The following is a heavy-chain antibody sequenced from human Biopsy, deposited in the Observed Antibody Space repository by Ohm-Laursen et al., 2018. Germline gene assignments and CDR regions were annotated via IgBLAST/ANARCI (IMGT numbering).Heavy chain of an antibody. CDR3: AREQHPYIDVLTDSFSYVPMDV. J-gene: IGHJ6*04. D-gene: IGHD3-9*01. CDR1: GGTFTTYG. Sequence: SVKVSCKASGGTFTTYGFNWVRQALGQGLEWMGRIIPILGRPTYAQKFQGRVTITADTSTGTVFMDLSTLRSGDSALYYCAREQHPYIDVLTDSFSYVPMDVWGAGTTVTVSS. V-gene: IGHV1-69*04. CDR2: IIPILGRP.